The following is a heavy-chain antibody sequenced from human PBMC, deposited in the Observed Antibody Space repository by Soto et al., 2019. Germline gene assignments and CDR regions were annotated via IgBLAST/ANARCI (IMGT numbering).Heavy chain of an antibody. Sequence: QVQLVESGGGLVKPGGSLRLSCAASGFTFSDYYMSWIRQAPGQGLEWLSYISSASSDTKYADSVKGRFTVSRDNAQNALYLHMNSLRAEDTAVYYCARERPTKGQYYYYGVDVWVHGTTVTVS. D-gene: IGHD2-8*01. V-gene: IGHV3-11*06. J-gene: IGHJ6*02. CDR2: ISSASSDT. CDR1: GFTFSDYY. CDR3: ARERPTKGQYYYYGVDV.